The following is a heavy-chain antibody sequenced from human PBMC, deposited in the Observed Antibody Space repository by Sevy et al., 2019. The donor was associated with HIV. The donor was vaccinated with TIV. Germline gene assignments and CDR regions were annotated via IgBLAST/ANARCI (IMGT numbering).Heavy chain of an antibody. Sequence: GGSLRLSCAASGFTFSNAWMSWVRQAPGKGLEWVGRIKSKTDGGTTDYAAPVKGRFTISRDDSKNTLYLQMNSLKTGDTAVYYCTTECPGGSGSDFDYWGQGTLVTVSS. J-gene: IGHJ4*02. V-gene: IGHV3-15*01. D-gene: IGHD2-15*01. CDR3: TTECPGGSGSDFDY. CDR1: GFTFSNAW. CDR2: IKSKTDGGTT.